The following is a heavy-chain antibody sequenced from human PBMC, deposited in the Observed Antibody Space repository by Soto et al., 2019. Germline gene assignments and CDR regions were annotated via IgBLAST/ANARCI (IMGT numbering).Heavy chain of an antibody. Sequence: SVKVSCKASGGTFSSYAISWVRQAPGQGLEWMGGIIPIFGTANYAQKFQGRVTITADESTSTAYMELSSLRSEDTAVYYCAGGAVAGHRSFDYWGQGTLVTVSS. V-gene: IGHV1-69*13. J-gene: IGHJ4*02. CDR3: AGGAVAGHRSFDY. CDR1: GGTFSSYA. CDR2: IIPIFGTA. D-gene: IGHD6-19*01.